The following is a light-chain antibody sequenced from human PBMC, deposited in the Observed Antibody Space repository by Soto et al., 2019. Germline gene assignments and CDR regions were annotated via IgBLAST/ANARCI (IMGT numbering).Light chain of an antibody. CDR2: EVS. Sequence: QSALTQPDSVSGSPGQSITISCTGTSRDVGGYNYVSWYQQHPGKAPKLMIYEVSNRPSGVSNRFSGSKSGNTASLTISGLQAEDEADNYCSSYTSSSTLYVVGTGTELTVL. V-gene: IGLV2-14*01. CDR1: SRDVGGYNY. J-gene: IGLJ1*01. CDR3: SSYTSSSTLYV.